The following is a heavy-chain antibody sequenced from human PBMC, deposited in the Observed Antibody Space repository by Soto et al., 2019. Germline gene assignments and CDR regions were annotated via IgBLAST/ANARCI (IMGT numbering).Heavy chain of an antibody. CDR1: GGSFSGYY. CDR3: ARHSSSRPYYFDY. Sequence: PSETLSLTCAVYGGSFSGYYWSWIRQPPGKGLEWIGEINHSGSTNYNPSLKSRVTISVDTSKNQFSLKLNSVTAADTAVYYCARHSSSRPYYFDYWGQGTLVTVSS. J-gene: IGHJ4*02. D-gene: IGHD6-13*01. CDR2: INHSGST. V-gene: IGHV4-34*01.